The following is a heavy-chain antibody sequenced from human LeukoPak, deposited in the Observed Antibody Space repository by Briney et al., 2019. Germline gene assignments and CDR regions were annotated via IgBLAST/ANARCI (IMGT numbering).Heavy chain of an antibody. Sequence: KPGGSLRLSCAASGFTFSSHSMNWVRQAPGKGLEWVSSITSSSSYIFYADSVEGRFTISRDNAKNSLYLQMNSLRAEDTAVYYCAGDLVVVTGIPGYYYGMDVWGQGTTVTVSS. CDR1: GFTFSSHS. CDR2: ITSSSSYI. J-gene: IGHJ6*02. V-gene: IGHV3-21*01. D-gene: IGHD2-21*02. CDR3: AGDLVVVTGIPGYYYGMDV.